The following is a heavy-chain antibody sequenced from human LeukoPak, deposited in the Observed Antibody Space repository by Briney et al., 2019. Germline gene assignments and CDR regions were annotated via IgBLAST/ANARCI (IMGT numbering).Heavy chain of an antibody. CDR3: ARLDCFVEGCYNH. CDR2: VSSDGTT. CDR1: GDSVTSSY. Sequence: PSETLSLTCSVSGDSVTSSYWNWIRQPPGKGLEWIGYVSSDGTTNYTPSLRSRLIMSVDTDKNDISLILTSVTASDTAIYYCARLDCFVEGCYNHWGRGTLVTVSS. D-gene: IGHD2-15*01. J-gene: IGHJ4*02. V-gene: IGHV4-59*08.